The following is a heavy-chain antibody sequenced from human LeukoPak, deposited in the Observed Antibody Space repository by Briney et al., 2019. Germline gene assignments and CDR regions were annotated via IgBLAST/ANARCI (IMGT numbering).Heavy chain of an antibody. CDR3: ARARLQLWLRGGWFDP. V-gene: IGHV4-39*07. CDR2: INHSGST. CDR1: GGSINSSYYY. D-gene: IGHD5-18*01. J-gene: IGHJ5*02. Sequence: SETLSLTCTVSGGSINSSYYYWGWIRQPPGKGLEWIVEINHSGSTNYNPSLKSRVTISVDTSKNQFSLKLSSVTAADTAVYYCARARLQLWLRGGWFDPWGQGTLVTVSS.